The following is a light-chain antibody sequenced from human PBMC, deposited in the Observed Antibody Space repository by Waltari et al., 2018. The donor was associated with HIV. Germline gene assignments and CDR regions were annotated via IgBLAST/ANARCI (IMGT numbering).Light chain of an antibody. CDR1: RSISTS. CDR3: QQSYVTPPIT. CDR2: ASA. V-gene: IGKV1-39*01. J-gene: IGKJ2*01. Sequence: DIQMTQFPSTLSASIGDRVTITCRTSRSISTSLNGYQPRPGKAPAPVIYASANLPSAVPSRFTGSESGTNCTHSINDLRPEYVGTYFCQQSYVTPPITFGQGTELEL.